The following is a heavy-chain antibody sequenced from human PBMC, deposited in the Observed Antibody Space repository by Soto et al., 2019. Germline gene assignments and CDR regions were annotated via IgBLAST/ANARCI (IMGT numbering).Heavy chain of an antibody. V-gene: IGHV4-39*01. Sequence: SETLSLTCTVSGDSISSGTYYWGWIRQPPGKGLEWIGTIYYSGTTYYNPSLKSRVTLSLDMSKNQFSLMLRSVTAADTAVYYCARSQYSSSYFFDKWGPGTLVTVSS. CDR1: GDSISSGTYY. CDR2: IYYSGTT. CDR3: ARSQYSSSYFFDK. J-gene: IGHJ4*02. D-gene: IGHD6-19*01.